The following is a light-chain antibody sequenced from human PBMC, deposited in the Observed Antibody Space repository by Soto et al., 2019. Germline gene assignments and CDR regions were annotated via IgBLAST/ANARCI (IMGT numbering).Light chain of an antibody. Sequence: EMVLTQSPATLSVSPGERATLSCRASQSVSTNLAWYQQKPVQAPRLLIYAASTRATGIPARFSGSGSGTEFTLTISSLQSEDFAVYYCQQYHKWLVYTFCQGTNLEI. CDR1: QSVSTN. V-gene: IGKV3-15*01. CDR3: QQYHKWLVYT. J-gene: IGKJ2*01. CDR2: AAS.